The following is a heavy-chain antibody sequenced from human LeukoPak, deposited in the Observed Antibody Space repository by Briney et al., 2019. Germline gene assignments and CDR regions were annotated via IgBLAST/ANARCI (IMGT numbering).Heavy chain of an antibody. V-gene: IGHV3-7*01. Sequence: TGGSLRLSCAASGFTFSSYWMSWVRQAPGKGLEWVANIKQDGSEKYYVDSVKGRFTISRDNPKNSLYLQMNNLRAEDTAVHYCASGLGRAIYYGSGRADYWGQGTLVTVSS. CDR3: ASGLGRAIYYGSGRADY. D-gene: IGHD3-10*01. J-gene: IGHJ4*02. CDR2: IKQDGSEK. CDR1: GFTFSSYW.